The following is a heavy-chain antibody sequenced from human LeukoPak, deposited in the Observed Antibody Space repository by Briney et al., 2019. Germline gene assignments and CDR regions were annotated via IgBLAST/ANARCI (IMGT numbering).Heavy chain of an antibody. CDR3: ARLYYYGSGSRHYYYMDV. J-gene: IGHJ6*03. CDR2: IYYSGST. Sequence: PSETLSLTCAVYGGSFSGYYWSWIRQPPGKGLEWIGSIYYSGSTYYNPSLKSRVTISVDTSKNQFSLKLSSVTAADTAVYYCARLYYYGSGSRHYYYMDVWGKGTTVTISS. D-gene: IGHD3-10*01. CDR1: GGSFSGYY. V-gene: IGHV4-34*01.